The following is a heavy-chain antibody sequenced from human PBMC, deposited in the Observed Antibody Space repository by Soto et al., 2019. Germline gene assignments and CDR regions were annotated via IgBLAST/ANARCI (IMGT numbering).Heavy chain of an antibody. CDR2: IIPIFGTA. D-gene: IGHD2-2*01. CDR1: GSTFSSYA. J-gene: IGHJ6*02. CDR3: ATSGGYCISTSCYVTRYGRYYYYGMDV. Sequence: GASVKVSCKASGSTFSSYAISWVRQAPGQGLEWMGGIIPIFGTANYAQKFQGRVTITADESTSTAYMELSSLRSEDTAVYYCATSGGYCISTSCYVTRYGRYYYYGMDVCAQGTTVTVSS. V-gene: IGHV1-69*13.